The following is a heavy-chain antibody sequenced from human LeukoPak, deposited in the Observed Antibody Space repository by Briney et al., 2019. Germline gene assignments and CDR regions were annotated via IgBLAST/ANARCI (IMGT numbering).Heavy chain of an antibody. CDR3: ARGNYDSSGYYYFDY. CDR1: GGSISSYY. V-gene: IGHV4-59*01. Sequence: SETLSLTCTVSGGSISSYYWSWIRQPPGKGLEWIGYIYYSGSTNYNPSLKSRVTISVDTSKNQFSLKLSSATAADTAVYYCARGNYDSSGYYYFDYWGQGTLVTVSS. D-gene: IGHD3-22*01. J-gene: IGHJ4*02. CDR2: IYYSGST.